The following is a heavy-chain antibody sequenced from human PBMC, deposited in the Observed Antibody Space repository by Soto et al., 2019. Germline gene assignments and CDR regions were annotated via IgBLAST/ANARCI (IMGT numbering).Heavy chain of an antibody. CDR2: IIPIFYTA. J-gene: IGHJ4*02. V-gene: IGHV1-69*01. CDR1: GGTFSSYA. CDR3: AGADYYDSSRTIDY. D-gene: IGHD3-22*01. Sequence: QVQLVQSGAEVKKPGSSVKVSCKASGGTFSSYAISWVRQAPGQGLEWMGGIIPIFYTANYAQKFQGRVTITADESTSTAYMELSSLRSEDTAVYYCAGADYYDSSRTIDYWGQGTLVTVSS.